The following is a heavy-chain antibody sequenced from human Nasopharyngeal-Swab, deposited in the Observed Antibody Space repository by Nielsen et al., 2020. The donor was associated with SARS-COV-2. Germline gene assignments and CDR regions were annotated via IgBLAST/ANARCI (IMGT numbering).Heavy chain of an antibody. J-gene: IGHJ3*02. V-gene: IGHV5-51*01. CDR2: IYPGDSDT. CDR1: GYSFTSYW. Sequence: GESLKISCKGSGYSFTSYWIGWVRQMPGKGLEWMGIIYPGDSDTRYSPSFQGQVTISADKSISTAYLQWSSLKASDTAIYYCARLAPSFGRISRDAFDIWGQGTMVTVSS. D-gene: IGHD2/OR15-2a*01. CDR3: ARLAPSFGRISRDAFDI.